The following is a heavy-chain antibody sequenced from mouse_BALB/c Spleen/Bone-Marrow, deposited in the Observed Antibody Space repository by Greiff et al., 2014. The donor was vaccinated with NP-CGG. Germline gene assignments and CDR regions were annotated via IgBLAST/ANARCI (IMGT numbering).Heavy chain of an antibody. D-gene: IGHD2-12*01. J-gene: IGHJ3*01. CDR1: GFSLTSYG. V-gene: IGHV2-9*02. CDR3: ARDYDEWFAY. CDR2: IWAGGST. Sequence: QVQLQQPGPGLVAPSQSLSITCTVSGFSLTSYGVHWVRQPPGKGLEWLGVIWAGGSTNYNSALMTRLSISKDNSKSQVFLKMNSLQTDDTAMYYCARDYDEWFAYWGQGTLVTVSA.